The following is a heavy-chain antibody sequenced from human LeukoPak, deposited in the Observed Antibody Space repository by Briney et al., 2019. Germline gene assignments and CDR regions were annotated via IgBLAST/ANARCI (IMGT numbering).Heavy chain of an antibody. CDR1: GGSISSYY. CDR3: ARHPIVGATLGWFDP. Sequence: SETLSLTCTVSGGSISSYYWSWIRQPPGKGLEWIGYIYYSGSTNYNPSLKSRVTISVDTSKNQFSLKLSSVTAADTAVYYCARHPIVGATLGWFDPWGQGTLVTVSS. D-gene: IGHD1-26*01. CDR2: IYYSGST. J-gene: IGHJ5*02. V-gene: IGHV4-59*08.